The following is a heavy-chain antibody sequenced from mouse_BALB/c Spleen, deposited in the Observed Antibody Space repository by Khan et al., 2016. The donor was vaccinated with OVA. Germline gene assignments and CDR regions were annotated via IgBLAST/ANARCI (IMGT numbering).Heavy chain of an antibody. D-gene: IGHD1-2*01. Sequence: EVQLLESGPGLVKPSQSLSLTCTVTGYSITSGYGWNWIRQFPGNKLKWMGYISYIGSTNSNPSLKSRISITRDTTKNQFFLQLNSLTTEDTATYYCARTARIKYWGQGTTLTVSS. V-gene: IGHV3-2*02. J-gene: IGHJ2*01. CDR1: GYSITSGYG. CDR2: ISYIGST. CDR3: ARTARIKY.